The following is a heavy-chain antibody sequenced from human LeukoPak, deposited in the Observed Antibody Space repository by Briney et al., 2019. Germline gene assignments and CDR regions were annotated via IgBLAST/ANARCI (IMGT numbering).Heavy chain of an antibody. J-gene: IGHJ6*03. CDR3: ARKLEEGYYYYYMDV. CDR2: IYYSGST. Sequence: SETLSLTCTVSGGSISSYYWSWIRQPPGKGLEWIGYIYYSGSTNYNPSLKSRVTISVDTSKNQFSLKLSSVTAADTAVYYCARKLEEGYYYYYMDVWGKGTTVTVSS. CDR1: GGSISSYY. V-gene: IGHV4-59*12. D-gene: IGHD1-1*01.